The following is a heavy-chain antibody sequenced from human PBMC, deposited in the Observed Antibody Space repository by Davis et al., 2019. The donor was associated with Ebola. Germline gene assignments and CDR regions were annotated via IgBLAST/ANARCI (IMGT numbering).Heavy chain of an antibody. Sequence: PGGSLRLSCSASGFIFSTYVMSWVRQAPGKGLEWVSTYGTGADTYYADSVKGRFTISRDNAKNTLFLQMNSLRAEDTAVYYCVRDLWEYGSGSFALWGQGTLVTVSS. V-gene: IGHV3-23*01. CDR3: VRDLWEYGSGSFAL. CDR2: GTGADT. D-gene: IGHD3-10*01. J-gene: IGHJ5*02. CDR1: GFIFSTYV.